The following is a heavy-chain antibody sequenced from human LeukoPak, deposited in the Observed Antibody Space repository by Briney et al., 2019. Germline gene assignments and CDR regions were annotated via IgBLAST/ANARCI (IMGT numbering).Heavy chain of an antibody. J-gene: IGHJ6*03. CDR1: GGTFSSYA. V-gene: IGHV1-69*01. D-gene: IGHD2-2*01. CDR2: IIPIFGTA. Sequence: SVKVSCKASGGTFSSYAISWVRQAPGQGLEWMGGIIPIFGTANYAQKFQGRVTITADESTSTAYMELSSLRSEDTAVYYCARDEGAGDPRYHKDYYYYYMDVWGKGTTVTVSS. CDR3: ARDEGAGDPRYHKDYYYYYMDV.